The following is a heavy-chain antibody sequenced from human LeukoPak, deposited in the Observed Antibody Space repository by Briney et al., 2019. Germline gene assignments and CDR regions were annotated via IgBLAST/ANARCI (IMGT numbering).Heavy chain of an antibody. J-gene: IGHJ4*02. Sequence: PGRSLRLSCAASGFTFSSYGMHWVRQAPGKGLEWVALIWYDGSNKYYGDSVKGRFTISRDNSKNTVYLQMNSLRVEDTAVYYCASATESSGWSWGQGTPVTVSS. CDR2: IWYDGSNK. CDR1: GFTFSSYG. V-gene: IGHV3-33*01. D-gene: IGHD6-19*01. CDR3: ASATESSGWS.